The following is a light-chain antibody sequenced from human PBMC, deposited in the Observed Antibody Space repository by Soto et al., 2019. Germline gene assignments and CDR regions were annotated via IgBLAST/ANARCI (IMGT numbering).Light chain of an antibody. CDR1: QSVSSS. Sequence: EIVLTQSPATLSLSPGERATLSCSASQSVSSSLAWYQQKPGQAPRLLIYDASNRATGIPARLSGSGSGTDFTLTISSLAPEDFALYYCQQRSNWPPTFGQGTKVDIK. CDR3: QQRSNWPPT. V-gene: IGKV3-11*01. CDR2: DAS. J-gene: IGKJ1*01.